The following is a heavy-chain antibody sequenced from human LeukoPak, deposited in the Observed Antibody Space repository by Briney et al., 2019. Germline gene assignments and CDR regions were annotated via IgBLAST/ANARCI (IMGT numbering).Heavy chain of an antibody. J-gene: IGHJ6*02. D-gene: IGHD5-24*01. CDR3: ARGAATRNYYGMDV. Sequence: SETLSLTCTVSGGSISNYYWSWIRQPPGKGLEWNGYIYYSGSTNYNPSLKSRVTISVDTSKNQFSLKLSSVTAADTAVYYCARGAATRNYYGMDVWGQGTTVTVSS. V-gene: IGHV4-59*01. CDR1: GGSISNYY. CDR2: IYYSGST.